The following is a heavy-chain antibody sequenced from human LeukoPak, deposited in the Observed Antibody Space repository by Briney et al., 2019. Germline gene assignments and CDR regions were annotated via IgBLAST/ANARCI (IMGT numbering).Heavy chain of an antibody. CDR1: GLTFSSYS. D-gene: IGHD6-25*01. CDR3: AIDSSEWPIEYLQH. Sequence: GGSLRLSCAASGLTFSSYSMNWVRQAPGKGLEWVSYISTSSSSIYYADSVQGRFTISRDNARNSLYLQMHGLRDEDTAVYYCAIDSSEWPIEYLQHWGQGTLVTVSS. J-gene: IGHJ1*01. V-gene: IGHV3-48*02. CDR2: ISTSSSSI.